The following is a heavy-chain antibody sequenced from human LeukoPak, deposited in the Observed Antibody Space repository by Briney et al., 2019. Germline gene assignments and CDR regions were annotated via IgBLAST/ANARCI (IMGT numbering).Heavy chain of an antibody. Sequence: GGSLRLSCAASGSTFSSYSMNWVRQAPGKGLEWVSSISSSSSYIHYADSVKGRFTISRDNAKNSLYLQMNSLRAEDTAVYYCARERVVAAAVPFDYWGQGTLVTVSS. CDR1: GSTFSSYS. J-gene: IGHJ4*02. CDR3: ARERVVAAAVPFDY. V-gene: IGHV3-21*01. D-gene: IGHD6-13*01. CDR2: ISSSSSYI.